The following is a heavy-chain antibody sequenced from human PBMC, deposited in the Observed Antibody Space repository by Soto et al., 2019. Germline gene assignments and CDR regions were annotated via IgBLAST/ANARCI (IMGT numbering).Heavy chain of an antibody. CDR2: ISAYNGNT. J-gene: IGHJ6*02. V-gene: IGHV1-18*01. Sequence: GASVKVSCKASGYTFTSYGISWVRHAPGQGLEWMGWISAYNGNTNYAQKLQGRVTMTTDTSTSTAYMELRSLRSDDTAVYYCARDQFRIQLLRRFYYYGMDVWGQGTTVTVSS. CDR3: ARDQFRIQLLRRFYYYGMDV. D-gene: IGHD5-18*01. CDR1: GYTFTSYG.